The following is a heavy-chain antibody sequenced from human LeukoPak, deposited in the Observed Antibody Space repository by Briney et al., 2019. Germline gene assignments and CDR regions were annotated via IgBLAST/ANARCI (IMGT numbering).Heavy chain of an antibody. D-gene: IGHD1-1*01. CDR2: ISGSGGST. CDR1: GFTFSSYA. CDR3: AKDLEVLTR. J-gene: IGHJ4*02. Sequence: GGSLRLSYAASGFTFSSYAMSWVRQAPGKGLEWVSAISGSGGSTYYADSVKGRFTISRDNSKNTLYLQMYSLSAEDTAVYYCAKDLEVLTRWGQGTLVTVSS. V-gene: IGHV3-23*01.